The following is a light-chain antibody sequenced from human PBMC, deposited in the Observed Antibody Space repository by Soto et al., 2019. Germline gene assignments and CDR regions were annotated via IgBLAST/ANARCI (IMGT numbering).Light chain of an antibody. V-gene: IGLV2-14*01. CDR3: SSYTSSSPLV. CDR2: EVS. Sequence: ALTQPASVSGSPGQSITISCTGTSSDVGGYNYVSWYQQHPGKAPKLMIYEVSNRPSGVSNRFSGSKSGNTASLTISGLQAEDEADYYCSSYTSSSPLVFGTGTKVTVL. CDR1: SSDVGGYNY. J-gene: IGLJ1*01.